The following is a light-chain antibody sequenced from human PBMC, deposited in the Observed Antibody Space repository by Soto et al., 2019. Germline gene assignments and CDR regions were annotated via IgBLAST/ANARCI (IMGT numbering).Light chain of an antibody. CDR2: EVS. Sequence: DVVMTQTPLSLSVAPGHPASSSCNSIQSLLHITGETFLFWYLQKPGQSPQLLIYEVSTRVSGVPDRFSGSGSGTDFTLEISRVETDDVGIYYCMQSTQLPPTFGQGTRLEIK. CDR1: QSLLHITGETF. CDR3: MQSTQLPPT. V-gene: IGKV2D-29*02. J-gene: IGKJ5*01.